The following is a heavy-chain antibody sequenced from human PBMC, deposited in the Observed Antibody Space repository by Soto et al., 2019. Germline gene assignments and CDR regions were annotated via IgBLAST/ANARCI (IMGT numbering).Heavy chain of an antibody. CDR3: ARVRGNSNQMAYYGMDV. V-gene: IGHV1-69*13. D-gene: IGHD1-20*01. CDR2: IIPIFGTA. Sequence: ASVKVSCKASGGTFSSYAISWVRQAPGQGLEWMGGIIPIFGTANYAQKFQGRVTITADESTSTAYMELSSLRSEDTAVYYCARVRGNSNQMAYYGMDVWGQGTTVTVSS. J-gene: IGHJ6*02. CDR1: GGTFSSYA.